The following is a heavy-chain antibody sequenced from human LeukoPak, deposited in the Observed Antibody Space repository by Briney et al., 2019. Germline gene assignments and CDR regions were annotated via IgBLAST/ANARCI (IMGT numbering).Heavy chain of an antibody. Sequence: GASVKVSCKASGYTFTGYYIHWVRQAPGQGLEWMGWINPNSGGTNYAQKFQGRVSMTRDTSISTAYMDLSSLRSDDTAVYYCTRAPYSGSHFGAFDLRGQGTLVTVSS. V-gene: IGHV1-2*02. J-gene: IGHJ3*01. CDR3: TRAPYSGSHFGAFDL. D-gene: IGHD5-12*01. CDR1: GYTFTGYY. CDR2: INPNSGGT.